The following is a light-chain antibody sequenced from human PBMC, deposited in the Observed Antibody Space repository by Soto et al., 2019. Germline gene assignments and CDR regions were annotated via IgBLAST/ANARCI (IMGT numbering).Light chain of an antibody. CDR2: GAS. Sequence: EIVLTQSPGTLSLSPGERATLSCRASQSVSSSYLAWYQQKPGQAPSLLIYGASSRATGIPDRFSGSGSGTDFTLTISRLEPEDFAVYACQQYGSSPPYTFGQGTKLEIK. CDR3: QQYGSSPPYT. V-gene: IGKV3-20*01. J-gene: IGKJ2*01. CDR1: QSVSSSY.